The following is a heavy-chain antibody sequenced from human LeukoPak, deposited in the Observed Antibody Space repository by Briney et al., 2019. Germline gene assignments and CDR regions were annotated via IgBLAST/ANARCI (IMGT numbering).Heavy chain of an antibody. CDR3: AKDLASVYHASNI. Sequence: PGGSLRLSCAASGFTFDDYAMNWVRQAPGKGLEWVSLISGDGGRTFYADSVKGRFTISRDNSKNSLYLGMNSMRTEDTAWYYCAKDLASVYHASNIWGEGTMVTVSS. CDR1: GFTFDDYA. J-gene: IGHJ3*02. V-gene: IGHV3-43*02. CDR2: ISGDGGRT. D-gene: IGHD3-16*02.